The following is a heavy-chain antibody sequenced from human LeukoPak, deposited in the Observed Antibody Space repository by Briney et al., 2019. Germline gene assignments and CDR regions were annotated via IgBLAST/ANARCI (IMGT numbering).Heavy chain of an antibody. V-gene: IGHV3-74*01. CDR3: VRGTVDHWGVDV. D-gene: IGHD1-1*01. CDR2: IKTDGSNS. CDR1: GFTFSRYW. Sequence: PGGSLRLSCAASGFTFSRYWMHWVRQAPGKGLVWVSHIKTDGSNSNYADSVKGRFTISRDNARNTLHLQVNSLTVEDTAVYYCVRGTVDHWGVDVWGQGTTVTVSS. J-gene: IGHJ6*02.